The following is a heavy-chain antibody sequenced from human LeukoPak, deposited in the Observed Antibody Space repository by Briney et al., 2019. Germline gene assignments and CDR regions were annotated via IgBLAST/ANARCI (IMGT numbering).Heavy chain of an antibody. Sequence: GGSLRLSCAASGFTFSGSAMHWVRQASGKGLEWVGRISSKANSYATAYAASVKGRFTISRDDSKNTAYLQMNSLKTEDTAVYYCTGNYYGSGSYADFDYWGQGTLVTVSS. V-gene: IGHV3-73*01. CDR1: GFTFSGSA. CDR3: TGNYYGSGSYADFDY. CDR2: ISSKANSYAT. J-gene: IGHJ4*02. D-gene: IGHD3-10*01.